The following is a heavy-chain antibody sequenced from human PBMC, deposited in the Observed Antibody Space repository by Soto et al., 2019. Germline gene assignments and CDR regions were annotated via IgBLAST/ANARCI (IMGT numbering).Heavy chain of an antibody. J-gene: IGHJ5*02. CDR3: ARGIYSSSSEWFDP. CDR2: INPNSGGT. D-gene: IGHD6-6*01. V-gene: IGHV1-2*04. Sequence: GASVKVSCKASGYTFTGYYMHWVRQAPGQGLEWMGWINPNSGGTNYAQKFQGWVTMTRDTSISTAYMELSRLRSDDTAVYYCARGIYSSSSEWFDPWGQGTLVTVSS. CDR1: GYTFTGYY.